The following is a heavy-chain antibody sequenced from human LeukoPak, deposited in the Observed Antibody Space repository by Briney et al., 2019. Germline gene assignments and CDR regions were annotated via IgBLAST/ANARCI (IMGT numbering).Heavy chain of an antibody. D-gene: IGHD2-15*01. CDR1: GGTISSYT. V-gene: IGHV1-69*02. Sequence: VASVKVSCKASGGTISSYTISWVRQAPGQGLEWMGRIIPILGIANYAQKFQGRVTITADKSTSTAYMELSSLRSEDTAVYYCARNAPGYCSGGSCYSGYYFDYWGQGTLVTVSS. CDR2: IIPILGIA. J-gene: IGHJ4*02. CDR3: ARNAPGYCSGGSCYSGYYFDY.